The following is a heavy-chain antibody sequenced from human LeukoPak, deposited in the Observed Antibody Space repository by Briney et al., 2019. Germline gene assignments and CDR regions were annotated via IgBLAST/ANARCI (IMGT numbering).Heavy chain of an antibody. CDR3: ARRQFRTYYGFWSGDSYYFDY. Sequence: KPSETLSLTCTVSGGSISSSSYYWGWIRQPPGKGLEWIGSIYYSGSTYYNPSLKSRVTISVDTSKNQFSLKLSSVTAADTAVYYCARRQFRTYYGFWSGDSYYFDYWGQGTLVTVSS. CDR2: IYYSGST. V-gene: IGHV4-39*01. J-gene: IGHJ4*02. D-gene: IGHD3-3*01. CDR1: GGSISSSSYY.